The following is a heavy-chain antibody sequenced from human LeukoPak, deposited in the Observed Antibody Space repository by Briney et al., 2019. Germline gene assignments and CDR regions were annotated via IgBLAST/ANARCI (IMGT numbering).Heavy chain of an antibody. CDR2: ISAYNGNT. V-gene: IGHV1-18*01. CDR1: GYTFTSYG. CDR3: ARSLRGWYKDY. Sequence: GASVKVSCKASGYTFTSYGISWVRQAPGQGLEWMGWISAYNGNTNYAQKLQGRVTMTTDTSISTAYMELSRLRSDDTAVYYCARSLRGWYKDYWGQGTLVTVSS. J-gene: IGHJ4*02. D-gene: IGHD6-19*01.